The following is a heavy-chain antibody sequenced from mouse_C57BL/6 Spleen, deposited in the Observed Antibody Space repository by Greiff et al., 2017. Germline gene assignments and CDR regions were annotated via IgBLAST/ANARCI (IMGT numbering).Heavy chain of an antibody. CDR2: IYPGDGDT. Sequence: VQLQQSGAELVKPGASVKISCKASGYAFSSYWMNWVKQRPGKGLEWIGQIYPGDGDTNYNGKFKGKATLTADKSSSTAYMQLSSLTSADSAVYFCARVNYGSSDYFDYWGQGTTLTVSS. V-gene: IGHV1-80*01. J-gene: IGHJ2*01. D-gene: IGHD1-1*01. CDR3: ARVNYGSSDYFDY. CDR1: GYAFSSYW.